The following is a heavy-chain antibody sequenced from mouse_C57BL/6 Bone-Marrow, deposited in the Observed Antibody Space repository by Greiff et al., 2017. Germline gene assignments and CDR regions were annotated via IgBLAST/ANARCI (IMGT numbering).Heavy chain of an antibody. CDR1: GYTFTSYW. CDR3: ARGDYSGNRDYAMDY. J-gene: IGHJ4*01. V-gene: IGHV1-69*01. CDR2: IVPSDSYT. D-gene: IGHD1-1*01. Sequence: QVQLQQPGAELVMPGASVKLSCKASGYTFTSYWMHWVKQRPGQGLEWIGEIVPSDSYTNYNQKFKGKSTLTVDKSSSSAYMQLSSLTSEDSAVYYCARGDYSGNRDYAMDYWGQGTSVTVSS.